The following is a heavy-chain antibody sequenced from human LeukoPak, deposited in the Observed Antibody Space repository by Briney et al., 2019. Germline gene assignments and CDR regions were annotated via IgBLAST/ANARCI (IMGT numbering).Heavy chain of an antibody. J-gene: IGHJ4*02. V-gene: IGHV4-61*01. Sequence: PSETLSLTCTVSGYSISSGYYWSWIRQPPGKGLEWIGYIYYSGSTNYNPSLKSRVTISVDTSKNQFSLKLSSVTAADTAVYYCARDPSIAAAQYYFDYWGQGTLVTVSS. CDR3: ARDPSIAAAQYYFDY. D-gene: IGHD6-13*01. CDR2: IYYSGST. CDR1: GYSISSGYY.